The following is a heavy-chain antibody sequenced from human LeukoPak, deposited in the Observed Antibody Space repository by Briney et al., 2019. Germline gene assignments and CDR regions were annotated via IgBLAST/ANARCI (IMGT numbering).Heavy chain of an antibody. D-gene: IGHD2-21*02. Sequence: ASVKVPCKASGYTFTGYYMHWVRQAPGQGLEWMGRINPNSGGTNYAQKFQGRVTMTRDTSISTAYMELSRLRSDDTAVYYCARDRVGEYCGGDCYSAFDYWGQGTLVTVSS. J-gene: IGHJ4*02. CDR2: INPNSGGT. CDR1: GYTFTGYY. CDR3: ARDRVGEYCGGDCYSAFDY. V-gene: IGHV1-2*06.